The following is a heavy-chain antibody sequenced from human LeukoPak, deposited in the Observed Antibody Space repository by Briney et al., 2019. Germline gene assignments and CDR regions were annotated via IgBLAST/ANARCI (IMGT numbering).Heavy chain of an antibody. CDR1: GDSMNSGSYY. CDR2: IDTSGST. V-gene: IGHV4-61*02. Sequence: SETLSPTCTVSGDSMNSGSYYWSWIRQPAGKGLEWIGRIDTSGSTHYNPSLKSRVTISVDTSKSQFSLKLSSVTAADTAVYYCAGDWGGLTGFDYWGQGILVTVSS. CDR3: AGDWGGLTGFDY. D-gene: IGHD3-16*01. J-gene: IGHJ4*02.